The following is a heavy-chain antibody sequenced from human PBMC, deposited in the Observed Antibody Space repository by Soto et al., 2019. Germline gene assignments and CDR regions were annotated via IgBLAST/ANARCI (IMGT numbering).Heavy chain of an antibody. CDR2: DDKNENT. CDR1: GGSICSFTYY. CDR3: ARRERYYGSVGWFDP. D-gene: IGHD3-16*01. Sequence: LSLTYSVSGGSICSFTYYWGWIRQPPGKGLEWIGTDDKNENTYYKHCLRRRVTRPVDTAKDHFSLNLRSVAAAATAMYFCARRERYYGSVGWFDPFGPGTLVTACS. J-gene: IGHJ5*02. V-gene: IGHV4-39*01.